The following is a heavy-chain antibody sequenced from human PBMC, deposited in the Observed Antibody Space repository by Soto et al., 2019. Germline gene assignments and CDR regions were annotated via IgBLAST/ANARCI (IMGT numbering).Heavy chain of an antibody. CDR3: ARGNAWEVILPY. CDR1: VASINSGGYY. CDR2: IYFSGST. J-gene: IGHJ4*02. Sequence: SETLSLTCTVSVASINSGGYYWSWIRQLPGKGLEWIGYIYFSGSTYYNPSLESRVTISLDTSQNQFSLTLSSVTAADTAVYYCARGNAWEVILPYWGQGTLVTVSS. V-gene: IGHV4-31*03. D-gene: IGHD3-16*01.